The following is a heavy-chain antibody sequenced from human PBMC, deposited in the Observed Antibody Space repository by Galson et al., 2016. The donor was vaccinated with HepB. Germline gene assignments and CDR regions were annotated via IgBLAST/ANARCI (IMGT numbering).Heavy chain of an antibody. D-gene: IGHD3/OR15-3a*01. Sequence: SLRLSCAASGFSFSDSYMSWIRQAPGKGLDWVSYISRSGDAIVYSDSVKGRFTISRDNTKNSLYLQMNSLRAEDTAVYYCAKGHTSLDFGGQGTLVTVSS. CDR3: AKGHTSLDF. CDR1: GFSFSDSY. CDR2: ISRSGDAI. V-gene: IGHV3-11*01. J-gene: IGHJ4*02.